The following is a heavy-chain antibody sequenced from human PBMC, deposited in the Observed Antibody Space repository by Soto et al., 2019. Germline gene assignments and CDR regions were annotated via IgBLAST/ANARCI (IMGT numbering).Heavy chain of an antibody. CDR1: GGSISSGGYY. D-gene: IGHD4-17*01. CDR3: ARGYGDYYYYYYMDV. J-gene: IGHJ6*03. Sequence: SETLSLTCTVSGGSISSGGYYWSWIRQHPGKGLEWIGYIYYSGSTYYNPSLKSRVTISVDTSKNQFSLKLSSVTAADTAVYYCARGYGDYYYYYYMDVWGKGTTVTVSS. CDR2: IYYSGST. V-gene: IGHV4-31*03.